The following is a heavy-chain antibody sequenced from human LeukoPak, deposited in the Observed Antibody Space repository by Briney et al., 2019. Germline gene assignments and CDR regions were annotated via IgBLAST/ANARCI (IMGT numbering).Heavy chain of an antibody. CDR2: VIPIFGTA. J-gene: IGHJ4*02. D-gene: IGHD6-19*01. CDR1: GGTFSSYA. CDR3: ARHPGKTRPGIAVSAVRGYYFDY. Sequence: SVKVSCKASGGTFSSYAISWVRQAPGQGLEWMGGVIPIFGTANYAQKFQGRVTITADESTSTAYMELSSLRSEDTAVYYCARHPGKTRPGIAVSAVRGYYFDYWGQGTLVTVSS. V-gene: IGHV1-69*01.